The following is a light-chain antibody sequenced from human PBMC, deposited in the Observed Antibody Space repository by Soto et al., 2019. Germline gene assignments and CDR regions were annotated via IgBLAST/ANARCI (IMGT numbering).Light chain of an antibody. CDR3: YSYIPLSTGV. J-gene: IGLJ3*02. Sequence: QSALTQPRSVSGSPGQSVTISCTGTASDVGYYNYVSWYQQFPGKAPKLIIYDVTKRPSGVPVRFSGSKSGNTASLTISGLQAEDEAIYHCYSYIPLSTGVFGGGTKLTVL. V-gene: IGLV2-11*01. CDR2: DVT. CDR1: ASDVGYYNY.